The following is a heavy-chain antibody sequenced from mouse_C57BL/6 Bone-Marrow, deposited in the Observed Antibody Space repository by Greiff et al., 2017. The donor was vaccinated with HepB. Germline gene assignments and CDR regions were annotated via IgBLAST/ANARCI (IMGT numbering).Heavy chain of an antibody. CDR2: ISDGGSYT. D-gene: IGHD1-1*01. CDR3: ARRGIYYYGSSPYYFDY. Sequence: EVKLEESGGGLVKPGGSLKLSCAASGFTFSSYAMSWVRQTPEKRLEWVATISDGGSYTYYPDNVKGRFTISRDNAKNNLYLQMSHLKSEDTAMYYCARRGIYYYGSSPYYFDYWGQGTTLTVSS. J-gene: IGHJ2*01. CDR1: GFTFSSYA. V-gene: IGHV5-4*03.